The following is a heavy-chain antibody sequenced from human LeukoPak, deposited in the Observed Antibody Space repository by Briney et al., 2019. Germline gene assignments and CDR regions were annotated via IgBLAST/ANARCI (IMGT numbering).Heavy chain of an antibody. CDR3: ARGVLPAAIIGY. D-gene: IGHD2-2*02. V-gene: IGHV1-8*01. J-gene: IGHJ4*02. CDR1: GYTFTSYD. Sequence: ASVKVSCKASGYTFTSYDINWVRQATGQGLEWMGWMNPNSGNTGYAQKFQGRVTMTRNTSISTAYMELSSLRSEDTAVYYCARGVLPAAIIGYWGQGTLVTVSS. CDR2: MNPNSGNT.